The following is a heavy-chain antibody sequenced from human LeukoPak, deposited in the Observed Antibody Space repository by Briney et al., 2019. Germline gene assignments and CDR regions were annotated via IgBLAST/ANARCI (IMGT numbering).Heavy chain of an antibody. J-gene: IGHJ4*02. Sequence: GGSLRLSCAASGFTFSSYEMNWVRQAPGKGLEWVSYISSSGSTIYYADSVKGRFTISRDNAKNSLYLQMNSLRAEDMAVYYCARARATFGGVIVIPPDYWGQGTLVTVSS. CDR2: ISSSGSTI. CDR3: ARARATFGGVIVIPPDY. D-gene: IGHD3-16*02. CDR1: GFTFSSYE. V-gene: IGHV3-48*03.